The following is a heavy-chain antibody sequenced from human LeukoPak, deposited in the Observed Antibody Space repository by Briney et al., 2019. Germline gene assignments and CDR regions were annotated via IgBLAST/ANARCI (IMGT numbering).Heavy chain of an antibody. J-gene: IGHJ4*02. CDR2: IYGDGSFT. CDR3: ARSYSSGLDY. V-gene: IGHV3-74*01. D-gene: IGHD6-19*01. Sequence: PGGSLRLSCAASGFTFSNFWMHWVRQAPGKGLVWVALIYGDGSFTSYADSVKGRFTISRDNAKNTLYLQMNSLRAEDTAVYYCARSYSSGLDYWGQGTLVTVSS. CDR1: GFTFSNFW.